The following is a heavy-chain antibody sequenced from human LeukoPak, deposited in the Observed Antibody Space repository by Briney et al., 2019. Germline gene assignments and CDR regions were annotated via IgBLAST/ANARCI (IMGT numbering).Heavy chain of an antibody. V-gene: IGHV3-21*01. D-gene: IGHD1-1*01. CDR1: GFTFSSYS. CDR2: ISSSSSYI. J-gene: IGHJ6*02. Sequence: GGSLRLSCAASGFTFSSYSMNWVRQAPGKGLEWVSSISSSSSYIYYADSVKGRFTISRDNAKNSLYLQMNSLRAEDTAVYYCAGDGKWNYGMDVWGQGTTVTVSS. CDR3: AGDGKWNYGMDV.